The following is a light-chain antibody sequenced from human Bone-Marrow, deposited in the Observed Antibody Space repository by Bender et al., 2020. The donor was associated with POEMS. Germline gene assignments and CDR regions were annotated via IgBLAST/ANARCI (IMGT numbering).Light chain of an antibody. CDR3: CSYAGSSICV. CDR2: EVS. CDR1: SSDVGAYNL. V-gene: IGLV2-23*02. J-gene: IGLJ3*02. Sequence: QSALTQPASVSGSPGQSITISCTGASSDVGAYNLVSWYQQHPGKAPKLMIYEVSKRPSGVSNRFSGSKSDNTASLTISGLQAEDEADFYCCSYAGSSICVFGGGTKLTVL.